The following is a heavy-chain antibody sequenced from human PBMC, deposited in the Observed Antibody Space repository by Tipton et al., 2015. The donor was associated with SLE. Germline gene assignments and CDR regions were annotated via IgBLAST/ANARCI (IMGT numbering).Heavy chain of an antibody. V-gene: IGHV4-39*07. J-gene: IGHJ3*02. CDR1: GGSISSSSYY. D-gene: IGHD3-10*01. Sequence: TLSLTCAVSGGSISSSSYYWGWIRQPPGKGLEWIGSIYYSGSTYYNPSLRSRVTISVDTSKNQFSLKLSSVTAADTAVYYCARDKGIPPWQGEAFDIWGQGTKVTVSS. CDR3: ARDKGIPPWQGEAFDI. CDR2: IYYSGST.